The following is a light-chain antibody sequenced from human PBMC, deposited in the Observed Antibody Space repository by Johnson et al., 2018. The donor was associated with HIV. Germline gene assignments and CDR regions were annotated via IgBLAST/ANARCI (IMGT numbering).Light chain of an antibody. CDR3: GTWDSSLSAGGYV. J-gene: IGLJ1*01. Sequence: QPVLTQPPSVSAAPGQKVTISCSGSSSNIGNNYVSWYQQFPGTAPKLLIYDNNKRPSGIPDRFSGSKSGTSATLGITGLQTGDEADYFCGTWDSSLSAGGYVFGTGTTITVL. CDR1: SSNIGNNY. CDR2: DNN. V-gene: IGLV1-51*01.